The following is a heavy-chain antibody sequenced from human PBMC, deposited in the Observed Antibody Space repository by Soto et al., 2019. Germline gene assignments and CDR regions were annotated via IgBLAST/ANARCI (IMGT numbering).Heavy chain of an antibody. CDR2: INPNSGGT. CDR1: GYTFTGYY. Sequence: QVQLVQSGAEVKKPGASVKVSCKASGYTFTGYYMHWVRQAPGQGLEWMGWINPNSGGTNYAQKFQGRVTMTRDTSISTAYMELSRLKSDDTAVYYCARDQGIAVAGTSGLSYYYYGMDVWGQGTTVTVSS. D-gene: IGHD6-19*01. J-gene: IGHJ6*02. V-gene: IGHV1-2*02. CDR3: ARDQGIAVAGTSGLSYYYYGMDV.